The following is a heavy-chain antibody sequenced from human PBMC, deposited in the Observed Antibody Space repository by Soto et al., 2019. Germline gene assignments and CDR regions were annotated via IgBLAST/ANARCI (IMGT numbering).Heavy chain of an antibody. CDR3: ARGGLSASRFLEWFSSGYFDY. CDR2: TYYRSKWYN. Sequence: SQTLSLTCAISGDSVSSNSAAWNWIRQSPSRGLEWLGRTYYRSKWYNDYAVSVKSRITINPDTSKKQFSLQLNSVTPEDTAVYYCARGGLSASRFLEWFSSGYFDYWGQGTLVTVSS. J-gene: IGHJ4*02. D-gene: IGHD3-3*01. CDR1: GDSVSSNSAA. V-gene: IGHV6-1*01.